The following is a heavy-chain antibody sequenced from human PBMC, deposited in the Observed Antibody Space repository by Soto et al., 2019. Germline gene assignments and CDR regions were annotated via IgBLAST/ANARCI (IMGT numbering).Heavy chain of an antibody. CDR2: IIPIFGTV. V-gene: IGHV1-69*12. CDR3: ARGNHRWLQLWYFDL. D-gene: IGHD5-12*01. Sequence: QVQLVQSGAEVKKPGSSVKVSCKASGGTFSNYPVSWVRQAPGQGLEWMGGIIPIFGTVNYAQKFQGRLTITADESPSTTYMERSRLRSEDTAVYYCARGNHRWLQLWYFDLWGRGTLVTVSS. CDR1: GGTFSNYP. J-gene: IGHJ2*01.